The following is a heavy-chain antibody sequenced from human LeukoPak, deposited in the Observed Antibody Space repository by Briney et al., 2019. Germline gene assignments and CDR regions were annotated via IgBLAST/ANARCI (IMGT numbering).Heavy chain of an antibody. D-gene: IGHD2-2*01. CDR2: ISSSSSYI. J-gene: IGHJ4*02. CDR1: GFTFSSYS. V-gene: IGHV3-21*01. CDR3: ARDFYSPLGYCSSTSCPVDY. Sequence: GGSLRLSCAASGFTFSSYSMNWVRQAPGKGLEWVSSISSSSSYIYYADSVKGRFTISRDNAKNSLYLQMNSLRAEDTAVYYCARDFYSPLGYCSSTSCPVDYWGQGTLVTVSS.